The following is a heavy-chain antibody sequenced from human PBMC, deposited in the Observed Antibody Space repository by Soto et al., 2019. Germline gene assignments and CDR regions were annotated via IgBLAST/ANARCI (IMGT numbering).Heavy chain of an antibody. CDR2: INHSGST. J-gene: IGHJ4*02. D-gene: IGHD3-16*02. CDR3: ARGKLSDYVWGSYRYHFDY. V-gene: IGHV4-34*01. Sequence: SETLSLTCAAYGGSFSGYYWSWIRQPPGKGLEWIGEINHSGSTNYNPSLKSRVTISVDTSKNQFSLKLSSVTAADTAVYYCARGKLSDYVWGSYRYHFDYWGQGTVVTSPQ. CDR1: GGSFSGYY.